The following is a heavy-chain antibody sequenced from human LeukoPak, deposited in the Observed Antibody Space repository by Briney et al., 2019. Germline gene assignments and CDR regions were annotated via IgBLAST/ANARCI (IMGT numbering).Heavy chain of an antibody. CDR3: ARALNYGDYSLVWYFDL. V-gene: IGHV4-34*01. D-gene: IGHD4-17*01. Sequence: SETLSLTCAVYGGSFSGYYWSWIRQPPGKGLEWIGEINHSGSTNYNPSLKSRVTISVDTSKNQFSLKLSSVTAADTAVYYCARALNYGDYSLVWYFDLWGRGTLVTVSS. CDR2: INHSGST. J-gene: IGHJ2*01. CDR1: GGSFSGYY.